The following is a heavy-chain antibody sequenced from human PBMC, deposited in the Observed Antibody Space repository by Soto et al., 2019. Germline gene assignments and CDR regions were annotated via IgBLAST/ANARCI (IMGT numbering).Heavy chain of an antibody. CDR1: GFTVSSNY. J-gene: IGHJ6*02. Sequence: HPGGSLRLSCAASGFTVSSNYMSWVRQAPGKGLEWVSVIYSGGSTYYADSVKGRFTISRDNSKNTLYLQMNSLRAEDTAVYYCARERHYDFWSGYYLGPHYGMDVWGQGTTVTVSS. CDR3: ARERHYDFWSGYYLGPHYGMDV. CDR2: IYSGGST. D-gene: IGHD3-3*01. V-gene: IGHV3-66*01.